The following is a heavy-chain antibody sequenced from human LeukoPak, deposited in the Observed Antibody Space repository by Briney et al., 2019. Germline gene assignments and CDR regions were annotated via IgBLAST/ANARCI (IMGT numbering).Heavy chain of an antibody. CDR2: ISSSSSTI. CDR1: GFTFSSYS. D-gene: IGHD3-10*01. CDR3: ARPYYGSGSYYNELIWFDP. V-gene: IGHV3-48*01. J-gene: IGHJ5*02. Sequence: GGSLGLSCAASGFTFSSYSMTWVRQAPGKGLEWVSYISSSSSTIYYADSVKGRFTISRDNAKNSLYLQMNSLRAEDTAVYYCARPYYGSGSYYNELIWFDPWGQGTLVTVSS.